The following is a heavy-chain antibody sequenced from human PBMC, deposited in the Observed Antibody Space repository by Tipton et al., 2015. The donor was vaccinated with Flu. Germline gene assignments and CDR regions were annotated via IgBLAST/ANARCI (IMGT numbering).Heavy chain of an antibody. V-gene: IGHV4-61*02. J-gene: IGHJ5*02. CDR2: IYTNANT. CDR3: ARRDYSNYVSDPKSLFDP. Sequence: TLSLTCTVSGGSITRGSYYYNWIRQPAGKGLEWIGRIYTNANTNYKPSLKSRVTISIDTSKNQFSLKVFSVTAADTAVYYCARRDYSNYVSDPKSLFDPWGQGILVTVSS. D-gene: IGHD4-11*01. CDR1: GGSITRGSYY.